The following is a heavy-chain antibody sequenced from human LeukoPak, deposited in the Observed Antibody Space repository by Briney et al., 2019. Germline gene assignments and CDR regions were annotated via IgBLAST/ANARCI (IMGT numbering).Heavy chain of an antibody. CDR1: GGSISSGSYY. CDR3: ARDREVGVTGYYFDY. D-gene: IGHD1-26*01. CDR2: IYTSGST. J-gene: IGHJ4*02. V-gene: IGHV4-61*02. Sequence: SETLSLTCTVSGGSISSGSYYWRWIRQPGGKGLEWIGRIYTSGSTTYNSSLKSRVTISLHTSKNHFSLRLSSVTAADTAVYYCARDREVGVTGYYFDYWGQGTLVTVSS.